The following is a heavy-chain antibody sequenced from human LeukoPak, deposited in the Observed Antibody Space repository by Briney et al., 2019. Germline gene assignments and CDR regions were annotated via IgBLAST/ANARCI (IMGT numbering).Heavy chain of an antibody. CDR3: ARAILWFSLNHYYYYMDV. Sequence: SETLSLTCAVYGGPFSGYYWSWIRQPPGKGLEWIGEINHSGSTNYNPSLKSRVTISVDTSKNQFSLKLSSVTAADTAVYYCARAILWFSLNHYYYYMDVWGKGTTVTVSS. CDR1: GGPFSGYY. D-gene: IGHD3-10*01. J-gene: IGHJ6*03. V-gene: IGHV4-34*01. CDR2: INHSGST.